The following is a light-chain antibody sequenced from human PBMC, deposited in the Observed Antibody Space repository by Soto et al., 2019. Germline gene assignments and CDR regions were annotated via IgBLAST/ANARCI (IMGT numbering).Light chain of an antibody. CDR2: GAS. J-gene: IGKJ1*01. Sequence: EIVLTQSPGTLSLSPGERATLSCRASQSLSSTYLAWYKQKPGQAPRLLIYGASNRDTGIPDRCSGSGSGTDFTITINRLEPEDFAVYYCHQYGSSPLTFGQGTKVESK. CDR3: HQYGSSPLT. V-gene: IGKV3-20*01. CDR1: QSLSSTY.